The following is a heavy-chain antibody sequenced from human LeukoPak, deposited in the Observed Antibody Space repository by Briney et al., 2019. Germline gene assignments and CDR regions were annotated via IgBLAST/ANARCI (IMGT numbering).Heavy chain of an antibody. CDR1: GFTFSSYA. CDR2: ISGSGGST. V-gene: IGHV3-23*01. D-gene: IGHD1-26*01. CDR3: AKRELLHDVPFDY. Sequence: GGSLRLSCAASGFTFSSYAMSWVRQAPGKGLEWVSGISGSGGSTYYADSVKGRFTISRDNSKNTLYLQMNSLRAEDTAVYYCAKRELLHDVPFDYWGQGTLVTVSS. J-gene: IGHJ4*02.